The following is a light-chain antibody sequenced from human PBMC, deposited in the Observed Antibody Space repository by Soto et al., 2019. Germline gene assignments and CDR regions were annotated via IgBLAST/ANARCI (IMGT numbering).Light chain of an antibody. Sequence: EIVLTQSPGTLSLSPGERATLSCSASQYVSTTFFAWYQQKPGQAPRLLIYGTSNRATGIPDRFSGSGSGTDFTLTISRPEPEDVAVYYGQQYGSSPLTFGGGTRMEIK. CDR2: GTS. CDR1: QYVSTTF. V-gene: IGKV3-20*01. J-gene: IGKJ4*01. CDR3: QQYGSSPLT.